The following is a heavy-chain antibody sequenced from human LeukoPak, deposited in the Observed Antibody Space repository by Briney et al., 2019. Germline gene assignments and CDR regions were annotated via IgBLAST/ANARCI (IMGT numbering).Heavy chain of an antibody. D-gene: IGHD5-18*01. CDR1: GFTFSSYA. J-gene: IGHJ4*02. CDR3: AKVGLFPYTAMGN. V-gene: IGHV3-23*01. CDR2: ISGSGGST. Sequence: GGSLRLSCAASGFTFSSYAMNWVRQAPGKGLEWGSAISGSGGSTYYADSVKGRFTISRDNSKNTLYLQMNSLRAEDTAVYYCAKVGLFPYTAMGNWGQGTLVTVSS.